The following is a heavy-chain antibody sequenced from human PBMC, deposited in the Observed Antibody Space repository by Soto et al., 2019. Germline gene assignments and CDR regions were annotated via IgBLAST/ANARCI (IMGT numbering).Heavy chain of an antibody. J-gene: IGHJ3*01. D-gene: IGHD3-3*01. Sequence: QLHLVQSGAEVKKPGASVKVSCKTSGYIFTSYGINWVRQAPGQGLEWLGWISPYNGNTKFAEKSKGSVNMTTDTSASTAYMELSIMRSVDTPMYFLATDVWSLYLWPVSPCRGGSGAKRCDVDLWGHWTMVAVSS. CDR3: ATDVWSLYLWPVSPCRGGSGAKRCDVDL. CDR2: ISPYNGNT. V-gene: IGHV1-18*01. CDR1: GYIFTSYG.